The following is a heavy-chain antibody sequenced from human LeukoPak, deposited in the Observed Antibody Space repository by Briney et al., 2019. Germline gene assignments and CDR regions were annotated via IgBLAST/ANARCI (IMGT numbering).Heavy chain of an antibody. V-gene: IGHV3-9*01. CDR1: GFTFDDYA. J-gene: IGHJ4*02. CDR3: AKDLRDGYNSGYFDY. Sequence: PGGSLRLSCAASGFTFDDYATHWVRQAPGKGLEWVSGISWNSGSIGYADSVKGRFTISRDNAKNSLYLQMNSLRAEDTALYYCAKDLRDGYNSGYFDYWGQGTLVTVSS. D-gene: IGHD5-24*01. CDR2: ISWNSGSI.